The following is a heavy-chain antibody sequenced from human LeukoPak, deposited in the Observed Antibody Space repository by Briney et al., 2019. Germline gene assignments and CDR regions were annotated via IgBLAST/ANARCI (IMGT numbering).Heavy chain of an antibody. J-gene: IGHJ4*02. CDR3: AKRPSDSGDYVTYFDY. CDR2: ISDDGRNK. D-gene: IGHD4-17*01. CDR1: GFSFISYG. V-gene: IGHV3-30*18. Sequence: PGGSLRLSCAASGFSFISYGMHWVRQAPGKGLEWVGVISDDGRNKKYADSVKGRFTISRDNSKDTLYLQMNSLRDEDTAVYYCAKRPSDSGDYVTYFDYWGQGTLVTVSS.